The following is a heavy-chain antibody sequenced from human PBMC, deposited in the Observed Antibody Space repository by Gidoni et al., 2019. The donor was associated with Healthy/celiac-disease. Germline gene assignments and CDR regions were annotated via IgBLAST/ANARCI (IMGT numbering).Heavy chain of an antibody. CDR2: INGSGGIT. CDR1: GFTSSSDA. J-gene: IGHJ3*02. D-gene: IGHD6-13*01. Sequence: EVQLLEPGRGLVQPGGSLRLHCSASGFTSSSDARSWVRKSPGKGLEWISAINGSGGITYYADSVKGRFTTSKDNSKNTLYLQMHSLRAEDTAVYYGAKGLRIEAGDDTFDIWGQGTMVTVAS. V-gene: IGHV3-23*01. CDR3: AKGLRIEAGDDTFDI.